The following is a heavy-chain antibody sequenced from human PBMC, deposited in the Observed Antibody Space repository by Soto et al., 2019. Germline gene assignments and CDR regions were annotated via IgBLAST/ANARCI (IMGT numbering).Heavy chain of an antibody. CDR3: ARLQGDAVGATGWYYYGMDV. CDR2: IYYSGST. D-gene: IGHD1-26*01. CDR1: GCSIRSNSCY. Sequence: PXEPRYLTFTVSGCSIRSNSCYWAWIRQPPGKWLEWIGSIYYSGSTYYNPSLKSRVTISVDTSKNQFSLKLSSVTAADTAVYYCARLQGDAVGATGWYYYGMDVWGQGTTVTVSS. V-gene: IGHV4-39*01. J-gene: IGHJ6*02.